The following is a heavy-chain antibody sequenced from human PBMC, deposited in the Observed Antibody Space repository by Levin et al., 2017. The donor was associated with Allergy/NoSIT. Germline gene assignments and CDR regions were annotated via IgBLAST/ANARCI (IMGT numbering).Heavy chain of an antibody. J-gene: IGHJ6*02. CDR2: IYYSGST. V-gene: IGHV4-59*08. CDR3: ARHGVVERLSSYYYDYGMDV. D-gene: IGHD1-1*01. CDR1: GGSISSYY. Sequence: PSETLSLTCTVSGGSISSYYWSWIRQPPGKGLEWIGYIYYSGSTNYNPSLKSRVTISVDTSKNQFSLKLSSVTAADTAVYYCARHGVVERLSSYYYDYGMDVWGQGTTVTVSS.